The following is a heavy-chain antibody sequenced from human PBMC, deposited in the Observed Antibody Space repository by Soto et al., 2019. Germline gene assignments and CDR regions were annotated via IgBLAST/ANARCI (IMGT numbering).Heavy chain of an antibody. J-gene: IGHJ6*02. Sequence: QVQLVQSGAEVKKPGSSVKVSCKASADTFSSSAFSWVRQAPGQGLEWMGGIIPFFHAANYAQRLQGRVTITADESTSTVYMELSSMRYEDTALYYCARDLISNYHYYGMDVWGQGTTVTLSS. CDR1: ADTFSSSA. CDR3: ARDLISNYHYYGMDV. V-gene: IGHV1-69*01. CDR2: IIPFFHAA.